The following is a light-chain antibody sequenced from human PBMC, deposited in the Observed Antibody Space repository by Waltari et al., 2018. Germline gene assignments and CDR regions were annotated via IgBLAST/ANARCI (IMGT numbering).Light chain of an antibody. CDR3: QQSYNTPLT. Sequence: DIQMTQSPSSLSASVGDRVTIHCRASQSITTFLNWYQQRPGKAPNLLIYAASILQSGVPSKFSGSGSCTDFTLTISSLQPEDFATYYCQQSYNTPLTFGGGTKVEIK. CDR2: AAS. CDR1: QSITTF. V-gene: IGKV1-39*01. J-gene: IGKJ4*01.